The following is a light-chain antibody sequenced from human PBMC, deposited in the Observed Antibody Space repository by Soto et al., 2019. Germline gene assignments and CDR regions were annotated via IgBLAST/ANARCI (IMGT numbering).Light chain of an antibody. CDR3: QEYDNWPPEGT. J-gene: IGKJ1*01. Sequence: TVLTQSPATLSVSPGERASLSCRASQSVSINLAWYQQKPGQAPRLLIYGASTRATGIPARFSCSGSGTEFTLTITSLQSEDFAVYYCQEYDNWPPEGTFGQGTKVEV. CDR2: GAS. V-gene: IGKV3-15*01. CDR1: QSVSIN.